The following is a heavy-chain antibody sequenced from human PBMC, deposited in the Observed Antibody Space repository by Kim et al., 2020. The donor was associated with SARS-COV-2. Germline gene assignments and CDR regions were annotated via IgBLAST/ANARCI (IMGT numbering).Heavy chain of an antibody. CDR3: ARKGYSSGWYDY. CDR1: GFTFSSYA. D-gene: IGHD6-19*01. J-gene: IGHJ4*02. V-gene: IGHV3-30*04. CDR2: ISYDGSNK. Sequence: GGSLRLSCAASGFTFSSYAMHWVRQAPGKGLEWVAVISYDGSNKYYADSVKGRFTISRDNSKNTLYLQMNSLRAEDTAVYYCARKGYSSGWYDYWGQGTL.